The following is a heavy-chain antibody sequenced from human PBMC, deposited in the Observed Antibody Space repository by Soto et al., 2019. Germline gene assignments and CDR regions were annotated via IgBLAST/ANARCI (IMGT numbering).Heavy chain of an antibody. V-gene: IGHV3-74*01. CDR3: ARVFRGGHLIAARRWSDTPSMDV. D-gene: IGHD6-6*01. Sequence: QLGGSLRLSCAASGVTISAYWMHWVRQAPGKGLVWVSRINSDVSSTDYADSVKGRFTISRDNAKNTLYLQMNSLRAEDTAVYYCARVFRGGHLIAARRWSDTPSMDVWGQGTTVTSP. CDR1: GVTISAYW. J-gene: IGHJ6*02. CDR2: INSDVSST.